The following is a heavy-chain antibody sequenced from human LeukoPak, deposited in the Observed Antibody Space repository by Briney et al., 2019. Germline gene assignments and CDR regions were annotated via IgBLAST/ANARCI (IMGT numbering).Heavy chain of an antibody. Sequence: GGSLRLSCAASGFTFSSYWMSWVRQAPGKGLEWVANIKQDGSEKYYVDSVKGRFTISRDNAKNSLYLQMNSLRAEDTAVYYCAIDGRYCSGTSCYSPFDYWGQGTLVTVSS. J-gene: IGHJ4*02. CDR2: IKQDGSEK. CDR3: AIDGRYCSGTSCYSPFDY. V-gene: IGHV3-7*01. D-gene: IGHD2-2*02. CDR1: GFTFSSYW.